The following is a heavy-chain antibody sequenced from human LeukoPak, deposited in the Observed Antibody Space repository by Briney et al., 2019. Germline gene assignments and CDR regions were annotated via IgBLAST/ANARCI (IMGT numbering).Heavy chain of an antibody. CDR1: GFTFRMYA. CDR3: AKDGLSYDGSTHVYYFQS. Sequence: PGGSLRLSCTASGFTFRMYAMSWVRQAPGKGLESVASIIYDGRHTYYAASVKGRFTISRDNSQNTLYLQVNSLRAEDTALYYCAKDGLSYDGSTHVYYFQSLGQGTLVTVSS. J-gene: IGHJ4*02. V-gene: IGHV3-23*01. D-gene: IGHD3-22*01. CDR2: IIYDGRHT.